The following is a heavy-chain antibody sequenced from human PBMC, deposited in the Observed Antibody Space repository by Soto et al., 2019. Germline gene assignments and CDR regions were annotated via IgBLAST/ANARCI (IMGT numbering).Heavy chain of an antibody. J-gene: IGHJ4*02. V-gene: IGHV1-2*02. CDR1: GDTFTANY. CDR2: INPKSGGT. D-gene: IGHD1-26*01. Sequence: ASLKVSFMASGDTFTANYIHWVRQAPGQGFEWMGWINPKSGGTKYPQKFQGRVTMTRDTSLSTVYMTLTRLTSDDTAVYYCARDLAKGGGSAGFDYWGQGTLVTVSS. CDR3: ARDLAKGGGSAGFDY.